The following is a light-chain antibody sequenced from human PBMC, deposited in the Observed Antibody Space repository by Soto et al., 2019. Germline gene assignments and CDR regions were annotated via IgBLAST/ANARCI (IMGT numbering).Light chain of an antibody. CDR3: SSYADTERI. CDR2: DVS. CDR1: STDVGGYNY. J-gene: IGLJ2*01. V-gene: IGLV2-11*01. Sequence: QSALTQPRSVSGSPGQSVTLSCTGSSTDVGGYNYVSWYQQHPGKAPKLIIYDVSKRPSGVPDRFSGSKSGNTASLTISGLQAEDEADYYCSSYADTERIFGGGTKVTVL.